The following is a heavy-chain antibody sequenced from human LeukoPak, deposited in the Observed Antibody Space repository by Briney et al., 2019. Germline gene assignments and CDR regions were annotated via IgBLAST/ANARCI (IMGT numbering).Heavy chain of an antibody. CDR1: GYTFTSYY. J-gene: IGHJ6*03. CDR2: INPSGGST. CDR3: ARAGWVAAAGGLYYYYMDV. V-gene: IGHV1-46*01. D-gene: IGHD6-13*01. Sequence: ASVKVSCKASGYTFTSYYMHWVRQAPGQGLEWMGIINPSGGSTSYAQKFQGRVTMTRDMSTSTVYMELSSLRSEDTAVYYCARAGWVAAAGGLYYYYMDVWGKGTTVTVSS.